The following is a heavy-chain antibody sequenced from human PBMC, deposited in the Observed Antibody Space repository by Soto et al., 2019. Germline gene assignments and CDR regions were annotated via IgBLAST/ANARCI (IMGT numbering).Heavy chain of an antibody. CDR2: ISGSGGST. CDR3: VHPGGIGEAYYYYYGMDV. Sequence: GGSLRLSCAASGFTFSSYAMSWVRQAPGKGLEWVSAISGSGGSTYYADSVKGRFTISRDNSKNTLYLQMNSLRAEDTAVYYCVHPGGIGEAYYYYYGMDVWGQGTTVTVYS. D-gene: IGHD3-10*01. J-gene: IGHJ6*02. CDR1: GFTFSSYA. V-gene: IGHV3-23*01.